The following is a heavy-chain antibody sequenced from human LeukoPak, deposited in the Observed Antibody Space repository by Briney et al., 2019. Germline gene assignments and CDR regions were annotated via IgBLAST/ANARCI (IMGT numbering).Heavy chain of an antibody. V-gene: IGHV3-30*02. CDR1: GFTFSSYG. D-gene: IGHD6-19*01. CDR2: IRYDGSNK. Sequence: GGSLRLSCAASGFTFSSYGMHWVRQAPGKGLEWVAFIRYDGSNKYYADSVKGRFTISRDNSKNTLYLQMNSLRAEDTAVYYCAKEDGGWLGILDYWGQGTLVTVSS. J-gene: IGHJ4*02. CDR3: AKEDGGWLGILDY.